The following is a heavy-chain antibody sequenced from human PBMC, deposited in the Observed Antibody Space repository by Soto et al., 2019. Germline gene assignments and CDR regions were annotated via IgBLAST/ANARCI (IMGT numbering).Heavy chain of an antibody. J-gene: IGHJ4*02. CDR1: VGSISSGGYY. CDR3: ATVGEENCTNGVCYHYFYY. V-gene: IGHV4-31*03. CDR2: IYYSGST. Sequence: VQLQESGPGLVKPSQTLSLTCTVSVGSISSGGYYWSWIRQHPGKGLEWVGYIYYSGSTYNNPSLKSRVTVSINTDKNQFSLKLSSVTAGSTAVDFCATVGEENCTNGVCYHYFYYWGQGTLVTVSS. D-gene: IGHD2-8*01.